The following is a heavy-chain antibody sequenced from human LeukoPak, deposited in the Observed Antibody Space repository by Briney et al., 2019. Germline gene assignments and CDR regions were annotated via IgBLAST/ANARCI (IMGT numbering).Heavy chain of an antibody. Sequence: SETLSLTCTVSGGSISSYYWSWIRQPPGKGLEWIGYIYYSGSTNYNPSLKSRVTTSVDTSKNQFSLKLSSVTAADTAVYYCAGGITTVTTSYWGQGTLVTVSP. CDR2: IYYSGST. CDR3: AGGITTVTTSY. D-gene: IGHD4-17*01. V-gene: IGHV4-59*08. CDR1: GGSISSYY. J-gene: IGHJ4*02.